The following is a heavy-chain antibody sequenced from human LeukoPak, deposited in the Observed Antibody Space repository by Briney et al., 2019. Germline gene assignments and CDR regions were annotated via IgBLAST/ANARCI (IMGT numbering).Heavy chain of an antibody. CDR3: ARAEAAAHNLIFDY. CDR1: GGTFSSYA. D-gene: IGHD6-13*01. J-gene: IGHJ4*02. V-gene: IGHV1-69*06. Sequence: SVRVSCTASGGTFSSYAISWGRQAPGQGLEWRGGIIPIFGTANYAQKFQGRVTITADKSTSTAYMELSSLRSEDTAVYYCARAEAAAHNLIFDYWGQGTLVTVSS. CDR2: IIPIFGTA.